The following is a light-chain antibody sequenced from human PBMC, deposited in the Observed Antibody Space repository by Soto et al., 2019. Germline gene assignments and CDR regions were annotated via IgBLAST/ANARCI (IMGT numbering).Light chain of an antibody. Sequence: EIVLTQSPATLSLSPGERAALSCRASQGVGRFLAWYQQKPGQAPRLLIYDASNRATGIPARFNGSGSETEFPPANDKPEPEEFAGYYRLQRGGWPLAFGGGTKVEIK. J-gene: IGKJ4*01. V-gene: IGKV3-11*01. CDR2: DAS. CDR3: LQRGGWPLA. CDR1: QGVGRF.